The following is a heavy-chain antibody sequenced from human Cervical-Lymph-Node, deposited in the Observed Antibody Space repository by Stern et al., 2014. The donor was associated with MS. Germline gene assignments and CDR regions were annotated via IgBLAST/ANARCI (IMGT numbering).Heavy chain of an antibody. CDR3: ARDHGDYVDY. Sequence: QVQLMQSGPGLVKPSQTLSLTCTVSGGSISGDYYWSWIRQPPGKGLEWIGYIYYSGSTYYNPSLKSRVTISVDTSKNQFSLKLSSVTAADTAVYYCARDHGDYVDYWGQGTLVTVSS. V-gene: IGHV4-30-4*01. J-gene: IGHJ4*02. D-gene: IGHD4-17*01. CDR2: IYYSGST. CDR1: GGSISGDYY.